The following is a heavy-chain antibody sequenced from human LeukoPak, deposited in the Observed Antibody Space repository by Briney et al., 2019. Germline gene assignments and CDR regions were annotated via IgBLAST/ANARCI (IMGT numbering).Heavy chain of an antibody. Sequence: GGSLRLSCAASGFTFSSYAMSWVRQAPGKGLEWVSAISGSGGSTYYADSVKGRFTISRDNSKNTLYLQMNSLRAEDTAVYYCAKAAYYDFWSGSNYFDYWGQGTLVTVSS. V-gene: IGHV3-23*01. CDR3: AKAAYYDFWSGSNYFDY. CDR2: ISGSGGST. CDR1: GFTFSSYA. J-gene: IGHJ4*02. D-gene: IGHD3-3*01.